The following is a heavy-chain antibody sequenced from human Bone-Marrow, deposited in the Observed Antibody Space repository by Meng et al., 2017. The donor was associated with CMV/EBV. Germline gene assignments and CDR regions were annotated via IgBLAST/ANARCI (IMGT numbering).Heavy chain of an antibody. CDR3: ANYYDSSGYGIDI. V-gene: IGHV4-61*01. CDR1: GGSVSSGSYY. CDR2: IYYSGST. J-gene: IGHJ3*02. Sequence: SETLSLTCTVSGGSVSSGSYYWSWIRQPPGKGLEWIGYIYYSGSTNYNPSLKSRVTISVDTSKNQFSLKLSSVTAADTAVYYCANYYDSSGYGIDIWGQGTMVTVSS. D-gene: IGHD3-22*01.